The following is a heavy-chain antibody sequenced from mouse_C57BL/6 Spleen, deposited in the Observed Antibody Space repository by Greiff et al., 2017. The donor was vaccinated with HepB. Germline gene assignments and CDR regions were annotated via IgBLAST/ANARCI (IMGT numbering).Heavy chain of an antibody. CDR1: GYTFTSYW. CDR2: IYPSDSET. CDR3: AREGNSSWFAY. V-gene: IGHV1-61*01. D-gene: IGHD2-1*01. Sequence: VQLQQSGAELVRPGSSVKLSCKASGYTFTSYWMDWVKQRPGQGLEWIGNIYPSDSETNYNQKFKDKATLTVDKSSSTAYMQLSSLTSEDAAVYYCAREGNSSWFAYWGQGTLVTVSA. J-gene: IGHJ3*01.